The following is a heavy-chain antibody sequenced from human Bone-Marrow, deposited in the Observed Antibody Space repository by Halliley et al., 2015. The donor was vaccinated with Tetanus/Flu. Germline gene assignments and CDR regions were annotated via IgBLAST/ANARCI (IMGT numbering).Heavy chain of an antibody. CDR3: ARDPPPLYNSPSWDARTPPPSYYYSGMDV. CDR1: GFTFSTYS. D-gene: IGHD1-1*01. CDR2: ISYDGSNK. V-gene: IGHV3-30-3*01. J-gene: IGHJ6*02. Sequence: CAASGFTFSTYSMHWVRQAPGKGLEWVAFISYDGSNKYNTDSVTGRFTISRDNSQNTLYLQMNSLRAEDTAVYYCARDPPPLYNSPSWDARTPPPSYYYSGMDVWGQGATVTVSS.